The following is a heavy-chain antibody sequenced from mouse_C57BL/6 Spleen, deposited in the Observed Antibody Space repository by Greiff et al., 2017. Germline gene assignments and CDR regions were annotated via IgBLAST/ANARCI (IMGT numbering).Heavy chain of an antibody. CDR1: GYAFSSYW. CDR3: ARREADSEGAMDY. CDR2: IYPGDGDT. D-gene: IGHD2-4*01. V-gene: IGHV1-80*01. Sequence: VKLKESGAELVKPGASVKISCKASGYAFSSYWMNWVKQRPGKGLEWIGQIYPGDGDTNYNGKFKGKATLTADKSSSTAYMQLSSLTSEDSAVYFCARREADSEGAMDYWGQGTSVTVSS. J-gene: IGHJ4*01.